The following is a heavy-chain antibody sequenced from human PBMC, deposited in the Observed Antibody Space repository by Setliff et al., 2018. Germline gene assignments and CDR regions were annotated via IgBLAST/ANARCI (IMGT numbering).Heavy chain of an antibody. D-gene: IGHD3-3*01. CDR2: FNPEDGET. Sequence: ASVKVSCKVSGYTLTKLSMHWVRQAPGKGLEWMGGFNPEDGETIYAQKFQGRVTMTEDTSTDTVYLEVSSLRSEDTAVYFCARDRFYNSWSGTSITAPHDAFDIWGQGTMVTVSS. CDR3: ARDRFYNSWSGTSITAPHDAFDI. J-gene: IGHJ3*02. CDR1: GYTLTKLS. V-gene: IGHV1-24*01.